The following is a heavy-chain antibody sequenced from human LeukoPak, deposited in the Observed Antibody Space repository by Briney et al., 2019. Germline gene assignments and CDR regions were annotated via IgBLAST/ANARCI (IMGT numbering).Heavy chain of an antibody. Sequence: ASVKVSCKASGYTFTSYGISWVRQAPGQGLEWMGWISAYNGNTKYAQKLQGRVTMTTDTSTRTAYMELRSLRSDDTAVYYCARSTRIVKQNWFDPWGQGTLVTVSS. CDR2: ISAYNGNT. CDR3: ARSTRIVKQNWFDP. D-gene: IGHD2/OR15-2a*01. J-gene: IGHJ5*02. CDR1: GYTFTSYG. V-gene: IGHV1-18*01.